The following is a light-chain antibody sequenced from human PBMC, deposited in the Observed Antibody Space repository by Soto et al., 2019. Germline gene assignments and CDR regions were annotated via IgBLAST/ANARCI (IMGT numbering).Light chain of an antibody. CDR3: SSYAGSNNLV. J-gene: IGLJ3*02. Sequence: QSALTQPPSASGSPGQSVTISRTGTSSDIGGYDYVSWYQQHPGKAPKLIIYEVNKRPSGVPDRFSGSKSGNTASLIVSGLQAEDEADYYCSSYAGSNNLVFAGGTKLTVL. CDR2: EVN. V-gene: IGLV2-8*01. CDR1: SSDIGGYDY.